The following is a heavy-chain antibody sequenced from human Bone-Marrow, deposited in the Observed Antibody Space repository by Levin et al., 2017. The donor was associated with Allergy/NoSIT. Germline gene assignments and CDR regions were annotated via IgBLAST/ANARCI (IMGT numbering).Heavy chain of an antibody. J-gene: IGHJ4*02. D-gene: IGHD3-3*01. CDR3: ARFSNYDFWSGYGPYFDY. CDR1: GFTFSSYS. CDR2: ISSSSSYI. Sequence: PGGSLRLSCAASGFTFSSYSMNWVRQAPGKGLEWVSSISSSSSYIYYADSVKGRFTISRDNAKNSLYLQMNSLRAEDTAVYYCARFSNYDFWSGYGPYFDYWGQGTLVTVSS. V-gene: IGHV3-21*01.